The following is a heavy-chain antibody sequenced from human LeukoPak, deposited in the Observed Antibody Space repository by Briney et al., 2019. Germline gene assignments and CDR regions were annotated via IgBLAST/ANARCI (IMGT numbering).Heavy chain of an antibody. CDR2: INHSGST. CDR1: GGSFSGYY. D-gene: IGHD3-10*01. CDR3: ARGPYGSGVYYYYYMDV. V-gene: IGHV4-34*01. Sequence: PSETLSLTCAVYGGSFSGYYWSWIRQPPGKGLEWIGEINHSGSTNYNPSLKSRVTISVDTSKNQFSLKLSSVTAADTAVYCCARGPYGSGVYYYYYMDVWGKGTTVTVSS. J-gene: IGHJ6*03.